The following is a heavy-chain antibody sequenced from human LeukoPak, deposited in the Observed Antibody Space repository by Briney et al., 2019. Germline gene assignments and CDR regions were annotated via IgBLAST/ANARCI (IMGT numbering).Heavy chain of an antibody. CDR2: ISNSGSTI. D-gene: IGHD4-11*01. Sequence: GGSLRLSCAASGFTVSSNYMSWVRQAPGKGLEWVSYISNSGSTIYYADSVKGRFTISRDNAKNSLYLQMNSLRAEDTAVYYCARDRSTVTTWVDYWGQGTLVTVSS. J-gene: IGHJ4*02. CDR3: ARDRSTVTTWVDY. CDR1: GFTVSSNY. V-gene: IGHV3-11*04.